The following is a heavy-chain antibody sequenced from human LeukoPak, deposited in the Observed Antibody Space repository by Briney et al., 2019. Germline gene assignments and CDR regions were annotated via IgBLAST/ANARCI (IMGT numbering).Heavy chain of an antibody. CDR2: LYYSGST. CDR3: ARHGGSYSYDY. Sequence: SETLSLTCTVSGGPINNYYWSWIRQPPGKGLEWIGCLYYSGSTSYNPSLKSGVSISVDTSKNQFSLKLSSVTAADTAVYYCARHGGSYSYDYWGQGTLVTVSS. J-gene: IGHJ4*02. D-gene: IGHD1-26*01. CDR1: GGPINNYY. V-gene: IGHV4-59*08.